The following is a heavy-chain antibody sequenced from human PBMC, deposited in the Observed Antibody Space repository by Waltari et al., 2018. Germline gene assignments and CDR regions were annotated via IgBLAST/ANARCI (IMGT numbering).Heavy chain of an antibody. V-gene: IGHV3-23*04. CDR3: AKDPSDFDI. Sequence: EVQLVESGGGLVQPGGSLRLSCAASGFTFSSYAMSWVRQAPGKGLVWVSAISGSGGSTYYADSGNGRFTISRDKSKNTQYLQMNSLRAEDTAVYYCAKDPSDFDIWGQGTMVTVSS. CDR2: ISGSGGST. CDR1: GFTFSSYA. J-gene: IGHJ3*02.